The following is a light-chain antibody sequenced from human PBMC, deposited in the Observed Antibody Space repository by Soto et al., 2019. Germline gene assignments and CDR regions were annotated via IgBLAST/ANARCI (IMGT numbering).Light chain of an antibody. V-gene: IGLV1-51*01. CDR2: DDN. J-gene: IGLJ1*01. Sequence: QSVLTQPPSVSAAPGQRVTISCSGSASNIGNNSVSWYQQLPGAAPKLLIYDDNNRPSGIPDRFSGAKSGTSATLGITGRQTGDEADYYCGTWDTSLPACVFGPGTKLTVL. CDR3: GTWDTSLPACV. CDR1: ASNIGNNS.